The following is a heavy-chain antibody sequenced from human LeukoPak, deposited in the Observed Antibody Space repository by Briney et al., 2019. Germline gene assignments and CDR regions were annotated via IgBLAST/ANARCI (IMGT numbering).Heavy chain of an antibody. CDR1: GFTFSSYA. J-gene: IGHJ4*02. D-gene: IGHD3-9*01. V-gene: IGHV3-23*01. CDR3: AKSRFPAATSVLRYYGY. Sequence: GVSLRLSSAASGFTFSSYAMSWVRQAPGKGLEWVSAISGSGGSTYYADSVKGRFTISRDNSKNTLYLQMNSLRAEDTAVYYCAKSRFPAATSVLRYYGYWGQGTLVTVSS. CDR2: ISGSGGST.